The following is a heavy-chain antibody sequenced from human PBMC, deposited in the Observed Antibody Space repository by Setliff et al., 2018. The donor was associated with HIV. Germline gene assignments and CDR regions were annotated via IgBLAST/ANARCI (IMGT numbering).Heavy chain of an antibody. Sequence: GASVKVSCKASGYTFKTYGISWVRQAPGQGLECMGWVNPHNGDTNYAQDFQGRVTMTSDTSIITAYMELTSLGSDDTAIYYCARGVGAHLRHWGQGTLVTVSS. CDR2: VNPHNGDT. CDR1: GYTFKTYG. V-gene: IGHV1-2*02. D-gene: IGHD1-26*01. CDR3: ARGVGAHLRH. J-gene: IGHJ4*02.